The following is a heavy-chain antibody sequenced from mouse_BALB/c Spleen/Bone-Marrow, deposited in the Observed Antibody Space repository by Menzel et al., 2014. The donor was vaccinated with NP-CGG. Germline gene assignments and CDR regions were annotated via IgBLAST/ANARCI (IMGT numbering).Heavy chain of an antibody. CDR3: ARRGTGTGSYYFDY. Sequence: EVQLQQSGGDLVKPGGSLKLSCAASGFTFSNYGMSWVRQTPDKRLEWVATISSVGSYTYYPDSVKGRFTISRDNAKNTLFLQMSSLKSEDTAMYYCARRGTGTGSYYFDYWGQGTTLTASS. J-gene: IGHJ2*01. V-gene: IGHV5-6*01. CDR2: ISSVGSYT. D-gene: IGHD4-1*01. CDR1: GFTFSNYG.